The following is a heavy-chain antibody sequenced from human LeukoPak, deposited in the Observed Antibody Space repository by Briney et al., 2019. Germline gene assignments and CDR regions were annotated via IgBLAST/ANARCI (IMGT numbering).Heavy chain of an antibody. CDR1: GGSISSSSYY. V-gene: IGHV4-39*07. CDR3: ARAYYYGSGSFNY. J-gene: IGHJ4*02. D-gene: IGHD3-10*01. CDR2: IYYSGST. Sequence: SETLSLTCTVSGGSISSSSYYWGWIRQPPGKGLEWIASIYYSGSTYYNPSLKSRVTISVDTSKNQFSLKLSSVTAADTAVYYCARAYYYGSGSFNYWGQGTLVTVSS.